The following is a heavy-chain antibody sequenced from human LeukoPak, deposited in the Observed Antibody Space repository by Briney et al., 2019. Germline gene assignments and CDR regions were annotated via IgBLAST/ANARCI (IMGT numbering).Heavy chain of an antibody. V-gene: IGHV3-43*02. CDR1: GFTFDDYV. CDR3: ARGFPGDPPAFDY. J-gene: IGHJ4*02. Sequence: PGGSLRLSSAASGFTFDDYVMHWVRQAPGRGLEWVSLIRGDGVTTYYADSMRGRLTISRDNSENSLYLQMHSLRIEDTALYYCARGFPGDPPAFDYWGQGTLVTVSS. CDR2: IRGDGVTT. D-gene: IGHD2-21*01.